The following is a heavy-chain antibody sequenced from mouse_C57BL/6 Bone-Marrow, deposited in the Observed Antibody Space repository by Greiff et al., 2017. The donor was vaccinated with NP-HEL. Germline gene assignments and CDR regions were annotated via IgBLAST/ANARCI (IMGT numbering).Heavy chain of an antibody. J-gene: IGHJ1*03. Sequence: QVQLQQPGADLVKPGASVKLSCKASGYTFTSYWMHWVKQRPGRGLEWIGRIDPNSGGTKFNEKFKTKDTLTVDKPSSTAYMQLSSLTSEDSAVYYCARYYYGSRGWYFDVWGTGTTVTVSS. D-gene: IGHD1-1*01. CDR1: GYTFTSYW. CDR2: IDPNSGGT. CDR3: ARYYYGSRGWYFDV. V-gene: IGHV1-72*01.